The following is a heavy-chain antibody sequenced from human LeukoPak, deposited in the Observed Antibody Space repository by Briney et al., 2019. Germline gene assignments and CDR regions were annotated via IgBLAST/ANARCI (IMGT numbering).Heavy chain of an antibody. J-gene: IGHJ4*02. CDR1: GHTLPQLS. Sequence: ASGEVSCKVPGHTLPQLSMQWVRQAPGKGLGWVGGFDPEDGETIYAQKFQGRVTMTEDTSTDTAYMELSSLRSEDTAVYYCATPQFGGYSGYGDWGQGTLVTVSS. D-gene: IGHD5-12*01. CDR2: FDPEDGET. V-gene: IGHV1-24*01. CDR3: ATPQFGGYSGYGD.